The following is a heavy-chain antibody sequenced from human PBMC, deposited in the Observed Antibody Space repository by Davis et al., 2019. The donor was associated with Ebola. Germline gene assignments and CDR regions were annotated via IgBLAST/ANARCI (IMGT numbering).Heavy chain of an antibody. D-gene: IGHD2-21*02. CDR1: GFTFHNYA. V-gene: IGHV3-23*01. Sequence: GGSLRLSCAASGFTFHNYAMSWVRQAPGKGLEWVSVISSRATTIYYADSVRGRFTISRDNSKNTLYLQMNSLRAEDTAVYYCAKESTSCGGDCYSLSDYWGQGTLVTVSS. CDR3: AKESTSCGGDCYSLSDY. J-gene: IGHJ4*02. CDR2: ISSRATTI.